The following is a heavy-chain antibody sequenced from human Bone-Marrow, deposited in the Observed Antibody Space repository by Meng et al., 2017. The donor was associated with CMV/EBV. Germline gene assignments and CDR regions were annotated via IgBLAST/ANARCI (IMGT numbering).Heavy chain of an antibody. Sequence: GESLKISCTASGFSVSSYDMHWVRQATGKGLEWVAFIRYDGSNKYYADSVKGRFTISRDNSKNTLYLQMNSLRAEDTAVYYCAKDMKRITIFGVVITKYYYYYGMDVWGQGTTATVSS. V-gene: IGHV3-30*02. CDR3: AKDMKRITIFGVVITKYYYYYGMDV. CDR1: GFSVSSYD. D-gene: IGHD3-3*01. CDR2: IRYDGSNK. J-gene: IGHJ6*02.